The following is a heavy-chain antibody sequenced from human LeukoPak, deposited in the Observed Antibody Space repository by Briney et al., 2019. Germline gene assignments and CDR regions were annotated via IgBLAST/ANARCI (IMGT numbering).Heavy chain of an antibody. CDR3: AKDRGSMIVVAPGDY. CDR2: ISSSGSTI. J-gene: IGHJ4*02. D-gene: IGHD3-22*01. Sequence: GGSLRLSCAASGFTFSNAWMSWVRQDPGKGLEWVSYISSSGSTIYYADSVKGRFTISRDNSKNTLYLQMNSLRAEDTAVYYCAKDRGSMIVVAPGDYWGQGTLVTVSS. V-gene: IGHV3-11*01. CDR1: GFTFSNAW.